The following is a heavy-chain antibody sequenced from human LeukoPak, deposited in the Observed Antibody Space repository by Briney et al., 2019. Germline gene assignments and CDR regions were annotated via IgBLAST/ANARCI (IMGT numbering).Heavy chain of an antibody. V-gene: IGHV3-21*01. J-gene: IGHJ6*03. CDR1: GFTFSSYS. D-gene: IGHD3-3*01. Sequence: PGGSLRLSCAASGFTFSSYSMNWVRQAPGKGLEWVSSISSSSSYIYYADSVKGRFTISRDNAKNSLYLQMNSLRAEDTAVYYCARGPFTIFGVVITRYYYMDVWGKGTTVTASS. CDR2: ISSSSSYI. CDR3: ARGPFTIFGVVITRYYYMDV.